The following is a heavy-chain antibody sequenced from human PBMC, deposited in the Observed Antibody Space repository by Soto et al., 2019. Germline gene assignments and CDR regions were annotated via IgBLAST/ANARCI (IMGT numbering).Heavy chain of an antibody. V-gene: IGHV4-38-2*01. Sequence: SETLSLTCAVSGDSIISIYHWAWIRQPPGRGLEWIASIYHTGTTYYNPSLKSRVTISVDTSKNQFSLKLSSVTAADTAVYYCASVPRITIFGVVPGRYYYYGMDVWGQGTTVTVSS. CDR3: ASVPRITIFGVVPGRYYYYGMDV. J-gene: IGHJ6*02. CDR2: IYHTGTT. D-gene: IGHD3-3*01. CDR1: GDSIISIYH.